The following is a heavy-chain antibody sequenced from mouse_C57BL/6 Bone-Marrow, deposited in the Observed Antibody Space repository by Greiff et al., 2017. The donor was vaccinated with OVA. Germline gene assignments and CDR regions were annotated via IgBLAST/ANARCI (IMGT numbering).Heavy chain of an antibody. CDR1: GFSLSTSGMG. CDR2: IYWDDDK. V-gene: IGHV8-12*01. D-gene: IGHD1-1*01. CDR3: ARRVGPHYYGSSSDWYFDV. J-gene: IGHJ1*03. Sequence: QVTLKESGPGILQSSQTLSLTCSFSGFSLSTSGMGVSWIRQPSGKGLEWLAHIYWDDDKRYNPSLKSRLTISKDTSRNQVFLKITSVDTADTATYYCARRVGPHYYGSSSDWYFDVWGTGTTVTVSS.